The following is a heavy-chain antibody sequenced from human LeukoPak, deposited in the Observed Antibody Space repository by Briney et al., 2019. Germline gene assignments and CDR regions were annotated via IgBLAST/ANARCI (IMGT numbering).Heavy chain of an antibody. J-gene: IGHJ4*02. CDR2: IIPIFGTA. CDR3: TRGPDYGDYFDY. D-gene: IGHD4-17*01. CDR1: GGTLSSYA. Sequence: SVKVSCQASGGTLSSYAISWVRQAPGQGREWMGGIIPIFGTANYAQKFQGRVTITADKSTSTAYMELSSLRSEDTAVYYCTRGPDYGDYFDYWGQGTLVTVSS. V-gene: IGHV1-69*06.